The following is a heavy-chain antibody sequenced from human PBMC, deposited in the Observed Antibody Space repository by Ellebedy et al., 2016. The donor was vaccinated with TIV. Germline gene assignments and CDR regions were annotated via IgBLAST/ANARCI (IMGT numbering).Heavy chain of an antibody. J-gene: IGHJ3*02. CDR1: GGSISSGGYY. CDR2: IYYSGST. V-gene: IGHV4-61*08. Sequence: SETLSLXXTVSGGSISSGGYYWSWIRQHPGKGLEWIGYIYYSGSTNYNPSLKSRVTISVDTSKNQFSLKLSSVTAADTAVYYCAREGSGELPADAFDIWGQGTMVTVSS. D-gene: IGHD1-26*01. CDR3: AREGSGELPADAFDI.